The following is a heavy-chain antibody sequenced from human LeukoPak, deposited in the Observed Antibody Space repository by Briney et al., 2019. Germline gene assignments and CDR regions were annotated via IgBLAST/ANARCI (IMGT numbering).Heavy chain of an antibody. D-gene: IGHD2-2*01. V-gene: IGHV3-9*01. J-gene: IGHJ4*02. CDR1: GGSISSYY. Sequence: LSLTCTVSGGSISSYYWSWIRQPPGKGLEWVSGLAWNSGYMGYAGSVKGRFSITRDNAKNSLYLQMNSLRVEDTAFYYCAKGSCSSASCYVDSWGQGTLVTVSS. CDR2: LAWNSGYM. CDR3: AKGSCSSASCYVDS.